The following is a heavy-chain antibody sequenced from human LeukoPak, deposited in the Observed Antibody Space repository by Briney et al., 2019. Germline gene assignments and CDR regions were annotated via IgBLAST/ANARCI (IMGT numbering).Heavy chain of an antibody. J-gene: IGHJ4*02. CDR2: IRSKAYGGTT. Sequence: GGSLRLSCTTSGFTFGDHAMAWVRQAPGKGLEWVGFIRSKAYGGTTEYAASVKGRFTISRDDSNSIAYLQMNSLKTEDTAVYYCTRDQTPYNWGQGNMVTVSS. D-gene: IGHD2-15*01. CDR1: GFTFGDHA. V-gene: IGHV3-49*04. CDR3: TRDQTPYN.